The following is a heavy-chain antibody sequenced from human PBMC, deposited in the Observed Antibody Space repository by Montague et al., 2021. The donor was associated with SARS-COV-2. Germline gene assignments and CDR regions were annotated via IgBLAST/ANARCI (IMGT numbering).Heavy chain of an antibody. CDR3: ARDPDWASHFDL. Sequence: SETLSLTCTVSGGSISSGDYYWSWIRQPPGERLEWIGHIHYTGSTEYNPSLKSRASISADSFKNSLSLSLASVTAADTAFYYCARDPDWASHFDLWGQGILVTVSP. CDR1: GGSISSGDYY. CDR2: IHYTGST. D-gene: IGHD3/OR15-3a*01. J-gene: IGHJ5*02. V-gene: IGHV4-61*08.